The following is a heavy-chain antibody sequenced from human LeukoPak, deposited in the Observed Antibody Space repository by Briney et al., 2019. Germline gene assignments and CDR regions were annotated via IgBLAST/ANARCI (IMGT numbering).Heavy chain of an antibody. CDR3: ARAYCGDDCSFDY. Sequence: RASVKVSCKASGYTFTSYGISWVRQAPGQGLEWIGWISAYNGNTNYAQNLQGRVNMTTDTSTSTAYMELRSLRSDDTAVYYCARAYCGDDCSFDYWGQGTLVTVSS. J-gene: IGHJ4*02. V-gene: IGHV1-18*01. D-gene: IGHD2-21*02. CDR2: ISAYNGNT. CDR1: GYTFTSYG.